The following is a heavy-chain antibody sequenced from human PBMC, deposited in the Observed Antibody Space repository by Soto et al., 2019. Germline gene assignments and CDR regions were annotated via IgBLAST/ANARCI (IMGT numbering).Heavy chain of an antibody. CDR3: AKTGGGYSPVPTYYFDY. CDR2: ISGSGGST. J-gene: IGHJ4*02. CDR1: VFTFSSYA. D-gene: IGHD2-21*01. Sequence: GGSLRLSCAASVFTFSSYAIIWVRQAPGKGLEWVSAISGSGGSTYYADSLKGRFTISRDNSKNTLYLQMNSLRAEETAVYYYAKTGGGYSPVPTYYFDYWGQGTMVTVSS. V-gene: IGHV3-23*01.